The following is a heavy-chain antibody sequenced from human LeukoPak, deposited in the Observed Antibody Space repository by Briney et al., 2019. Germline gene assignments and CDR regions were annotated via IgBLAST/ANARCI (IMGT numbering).Heavy chain of an antibody. CDR2: ISSNGGST. Sequence: GGSLRLSCSAAGFNFSSYAMDWVRQAPGKGLEYVSAISSNGGSTYYADSVKGRFTISRDNSKNTLYLQMSSLRAEDTAVYYCAPSPYYYESSGYSAWGQGTLVTVSS. CDR1: GFNFSSYA. J-gene: IGHJ5*02. V-gene: IGHV3-64D*06. D-gene: IGHD3-22*01. CDR3: APSPYYYESSGYSA.